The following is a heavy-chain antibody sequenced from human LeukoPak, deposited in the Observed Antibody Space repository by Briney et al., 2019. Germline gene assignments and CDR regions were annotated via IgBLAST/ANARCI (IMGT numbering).Heavy chain of an antibody. CDR2: IYPGDSDT. J-gene: IGHJ3*02. V-gene: IGHV5-51*01. D-gene: IGHD6-13*01. CDR3: ARQMIAAAGLDAFDI. Sequence: GESLKISCKGSGYSFTNYWIGWVRQMPGKGLEWMGIIYPGDSDTRYSPSFQGQVTISADKSISTAYLQWSSLKASDTAMYYCARQMIAAAGLDAFDIWGQGTMVTVSS. CDR1: GYSFTNYW.